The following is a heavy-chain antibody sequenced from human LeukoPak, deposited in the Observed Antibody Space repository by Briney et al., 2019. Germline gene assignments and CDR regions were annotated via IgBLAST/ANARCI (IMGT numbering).Heavy chain of an antibody. J-gene: IGHJ4*02. CDR3: ARDSYDYGAYGNSFAY. V-gene: IGHV3-30*04. CDR1: GFTFTNYA. CDR2: ISYDGDYQ. Sequence: GRSLRLSCAASGFTFTNYAIHWVRQAPGKGLEWVAVISYDGDYQYYADSVKGRFSISRDNFKNTLYLQMNSLTPEETAVYYCARDSYDYGAYGNSFAYWGQGTLVTVSS. D-gene: IGHD4-17*01.